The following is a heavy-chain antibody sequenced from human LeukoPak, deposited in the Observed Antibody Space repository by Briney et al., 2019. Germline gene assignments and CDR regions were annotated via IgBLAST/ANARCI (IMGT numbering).Heavy chain of an antibody. J-gene: IGHJ3*02. Sequence: PSQTLSLTCTVSGGSISSGSYYWSWIRQPARKGLEWIGRIYTSGSTNYNPSLKSRVTISVDTSRNKFALKLNSVTAADTAVYFCARHRLEGDTFDIWGQGTKVTVSS. D-gene: IGHD3-3*01. CDR1: GGSISSGSYY. CDR3: ARHRLEGDTFDI. CDR2: IYTSGST. V-gene: IGHV4-61*02.